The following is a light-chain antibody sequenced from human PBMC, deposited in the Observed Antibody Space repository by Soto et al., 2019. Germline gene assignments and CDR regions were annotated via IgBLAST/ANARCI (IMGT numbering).Light chain of an antibody. Sequence: EIVLTQSPGTLSLSPGERATLSCRDSQGVGSNYLAWYQQKPGEAPRIFTYIASGRAAGIPDRFSGSGSGTDFTLTISRVEPEDFAVYYCQQYGTSPWTFGQGTKVEIK. J-gene: IGKJ1*01. CDR2: IAS. CDR3: QQYGTSPWT. CDR1: QGVGSNY. V-gene: IGKV3-20*01.